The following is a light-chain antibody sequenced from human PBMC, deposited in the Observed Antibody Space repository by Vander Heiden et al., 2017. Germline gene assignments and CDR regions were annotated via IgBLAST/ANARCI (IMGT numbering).Light chain of an antibody. J-gene: IGLJ2*01. CDR2: EVS. CDR1: SSDVGSYNL. CDR3: CSYAGSSTLVV. Sequence: QSALTQPASVSGSTGQSITITCTGTSSDVGSYNLVSWYQQHPGKAPKLMIYEVSKRPSGVSNRFSGSKSGNTAYLTISGLQAEDEADYYCCSYAGSSTLVVFGGGTKLTVL. V-gene: IGLV2-23*02.